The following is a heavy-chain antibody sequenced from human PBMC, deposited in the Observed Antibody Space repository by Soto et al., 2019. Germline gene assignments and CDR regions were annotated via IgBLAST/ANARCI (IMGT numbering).Heavy chain of an antibody. CDR1: GYSFTTYG. CDR2: IDPSDSYT. Sequence: EVQLVQSGAEVKKPGESLRISCKGSGYSFTTYGISWVRQMPGKGLEWMGRIDPSDSYTHYSQSFQGHVTISAAKSISTAYLQWSSLKASDTAMYYRPRLANGSPNDYWGQGTLVTVSS. J-gene: IGHJ4*02. CDR3: PRLANGSPNDY. V-gene: IGHV5-10-1*01. D-gene: IGHD1-26*01.